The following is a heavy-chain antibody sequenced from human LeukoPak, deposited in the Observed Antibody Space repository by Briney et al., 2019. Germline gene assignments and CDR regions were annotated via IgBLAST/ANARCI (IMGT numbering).Heavy chain of an antibody. V-gene: IGHV4-59*01. CDR1: GGSISSYY. D-gene: IGHD3-22*01. CDR2: IYYSGST. CDR3: ARVHYDSSGSSYFDY. Sequence: SETLSLTCTVSGGSISSYYWSWIRQPPGKGLEWIGYIYYSGSTNYNPSLKSRVTISVDTSKNQFSLKLSSVTAADTAVYYCARVHYDSSGSSYFDYWGQGTLVTVSS. J-gene: IGHJ4*02.